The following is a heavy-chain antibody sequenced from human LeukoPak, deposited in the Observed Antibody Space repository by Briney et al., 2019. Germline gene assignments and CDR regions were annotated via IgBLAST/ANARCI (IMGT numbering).Heavy chain of an antibody. V-gene: IGHV4-4*07. CDR2: IYSSGST. CDR3: ARVSWPPGSSWYYFDY. D-gene: IGHD3-10*01. Sequence: SETLSLTCTVSGGSINNYYWSWIRQPAGKGLEWIGLIYSSGSTSYNPSLKSRVTMSVDTSEKQFSLRLSSVTAADTAVYYCARVSWPPGSSWYYFDYWGQGTLVTVSS. CDR1: GGSINNYY. J-gene: IGHJ4*02.